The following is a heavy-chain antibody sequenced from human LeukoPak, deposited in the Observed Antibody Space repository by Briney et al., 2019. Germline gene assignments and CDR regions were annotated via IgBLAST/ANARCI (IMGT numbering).Heavy chain of an antibody. Sequence: GGSLRLPCAASGFTFSSYGMHWVRQAPGKGLEWVAFIRYVGSNKYYADSVKGRFTISRDDSKNTLYLQMNSLRAEDTAVYYCAKDQVFAVTTTSFDYWGQGTLVTVSS. CDR3: AKDQVFAVTTTSFDY. D-gene: IGHD4-17*01. CDR1: GFTFSSYG. J-gene: IGHJ4*02. CDR2: IRYVGSNK. V-gene: IGHV3-30*02.